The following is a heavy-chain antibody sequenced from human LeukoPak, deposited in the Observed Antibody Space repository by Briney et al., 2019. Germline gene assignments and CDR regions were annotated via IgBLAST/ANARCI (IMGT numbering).Heavy chain of an antibody. CDR1: GFTVSSNY. V-gene: IGHV3-66*04. Sequence: GGSLRLSCAASGFTVSSNYMTWVRQAPGKGLEWVSLIYSGGGTYYADSVKGRFTISRDNSKNTLYLQLNSRRAEDTAVYYCARLSGSYAFDYWGQGTLVTVSS. D-gene: IGHD3-16*01. CDR2: IYSGGGT. J-gene: IGHJ4*02. CDR3: ARLSGSYAFDY.